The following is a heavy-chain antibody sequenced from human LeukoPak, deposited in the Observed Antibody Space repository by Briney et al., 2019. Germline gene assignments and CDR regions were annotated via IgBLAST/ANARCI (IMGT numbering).Heavy chain of an antibody. CDR3: ASFSSWYRHQSYYHYGMDV. CDR1: GFTFSDYY. Sequence: GGSLRLSCAASGFTFSDYYMSWIRQAPGKGLEWVSYISGSGSTIYHADSVKGRFTISRDNAKNSLYLQMNSLRAEDTAVYYCASFSSWYRHQSYYHYGMDVWGQGTTVTVSS. D-gene: IGHD6-13*01. CDR2: ISGSGSTI. J-gene: IGHJ6*02. V-gene: IGHV3-11*01.